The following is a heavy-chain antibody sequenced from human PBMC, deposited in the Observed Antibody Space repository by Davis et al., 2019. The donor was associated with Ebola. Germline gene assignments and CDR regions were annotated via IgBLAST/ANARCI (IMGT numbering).Heavy chain of an antibody. Sequence: GESLKISCAASGFTFTSYAMSWVRQAPGKGLEWVSAISGSGGSTYYADSVKGRFTISRDNSKNTLYLQMNSLRAEDTAVYYCARGYSGYDYDAPGWFDPWGQGTLVTVSS. CDR3: ARGYSGYDYDAPGWFDP. J-gene: IGHJ5*02. V-gene: IGHV3-23*01. CDR2: ISGSGGST. D-gene: IGHD5-12*01. CDR1: GFTFTSYA.